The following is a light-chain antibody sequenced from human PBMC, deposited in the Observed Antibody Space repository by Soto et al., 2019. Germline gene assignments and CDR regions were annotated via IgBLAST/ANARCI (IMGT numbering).Light chain of an antibody. CDR1: QSVSSSY. Sequence: EMLLTQFLGTLSLSPGERSTLSCMASQSVSSSYLAWYQQKPGQAPRLLIYGASSRATGIPDRFSGSGSGTDFTLTISRLEPEDFAVYYCQQYGSSTTFGQGRRLEIK. J-gene: IGKJ5*01. V-gene: IGKV3-20*01. CDR3: QQYGSSTT. CDR2: GAS.